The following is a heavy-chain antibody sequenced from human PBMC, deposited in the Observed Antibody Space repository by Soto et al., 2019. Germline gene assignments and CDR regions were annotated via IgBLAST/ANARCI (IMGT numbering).Heavy chain of an antibody. CDR3: TRRQTTTLDY. D-gene: IGHD4-4*01. CDR1: GFSPSTGGVG. Sequence: QITLKESGPTLVKPTQTLTLTCTFSGFSPSTGGVGVGWIRQPPGKALEWLALIYWDDDKLYSPSLKSRLTITKDTSKHQVVLTMTNMDPVDTATYYCTRRQTTTLDYWGQGTLVTVSS. CDR2: IYWDDDK. V-gene: IGHV2-5*02. J-gene: IGHJ4*02.